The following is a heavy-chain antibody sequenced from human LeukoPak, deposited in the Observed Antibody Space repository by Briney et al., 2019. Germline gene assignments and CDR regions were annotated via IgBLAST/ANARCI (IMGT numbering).Heavy chain of an antibody. CDR1: GGTFSSYA. CDR2: IIPIFGTA. J-gene: IGHJ6*02. CDR3: ARGRERAPIGVVTVYYYYGMDV. V-gene: IGHV1-69*13. D-gene: IGHD3-3*01. Sequence: VASVKVSCKASGGTFSSYAISWVRQAPGQGLEWMGGIIPIFGTANYAQKFQGRVTITADESTSTAYMELSSLRSEDTAVYYCARGRERAPIGVVTVYYYYGMDVWGQGTTVAVSS.